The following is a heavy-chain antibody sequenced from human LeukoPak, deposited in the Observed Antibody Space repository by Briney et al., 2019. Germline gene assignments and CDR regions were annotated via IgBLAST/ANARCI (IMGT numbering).Heavy chain of an antibody. Sequence: ASVTVSCKASGGTFSSYAISCVRQAPGQGLEWMGRIIPILGIANYAQKFQGRVTITADKSTSTAYMELSSLRSEDTAVYYCAGGGYSDAFDIWGQGRMVTVSS. J-gene: IGHJ3*02. V-gene: IGHV1-69*04. CDR2: IIPILGIA. CDR1: GGTFSSYA. D-gene: IGHD3-16*01. CDR3: AGGGYSDAFDI.